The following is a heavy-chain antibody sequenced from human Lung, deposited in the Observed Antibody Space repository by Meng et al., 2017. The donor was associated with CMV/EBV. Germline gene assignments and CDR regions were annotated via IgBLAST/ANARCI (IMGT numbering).Heavy chain of an antibody. CDR2: ISVNSGKT. CDR1: GYTFTSYG. Sequence: ASVXVSCKASGYTFTSYGISWVRQAPGQGLEWMGWISVNSGKTTYAQKVQGRINMTTDTSTSTAYMELRSLRSDDTAVYYCVRGGWSPGYWGQGTRVTGAS. CDR3: VRGGWSPGY. V-gene: IGHV1-18*01. J-gene: IGHJ4*02. D-gene: IGHD6-19*01.